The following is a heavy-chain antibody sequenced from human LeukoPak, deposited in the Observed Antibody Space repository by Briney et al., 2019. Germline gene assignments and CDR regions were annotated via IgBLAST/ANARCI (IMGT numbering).Heavy chain of an antibody. Sequence: SAKLSSKASGYIFTDYHLDGVSHSPRQRLEWILDINLRNGQFKFAKKFQGRATMTRDPSISTLYMDLSGLTPDDTAVYYCARDPQYTFGYPTYDYWGQGTLVTVSS. CDR1: GYIFTDYH. CDR2: INLRNGQF. D-gene: IGHD2-2*03. CDR3: ARDPQYTFGYPTYDY. J-gene: IGHJ4*02. V-gene: IGHV1-2*02.